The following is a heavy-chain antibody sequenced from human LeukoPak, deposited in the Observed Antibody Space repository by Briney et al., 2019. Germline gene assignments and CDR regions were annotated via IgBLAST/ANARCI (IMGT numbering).Heavy chain of an antibody. Sequence: SETLSLTCAVSGGSISSGGYSWSWIRQPPGKGLEWIGYIYHSGSTYYNPSLKSRVTISVDRSKNQFSLKLSSVTAADTAVYYCARASWNDVSSYYFDYWGQGTLVTVSS. CDR3: ARASWNDVSSYYFDY. CDR2: IYHSGST. D-gene: IGHD1-1*01. J-gene: IGHJ4*02. V-gene: IGHV4-30-2*01. CDR1: GGSISSGGYS.